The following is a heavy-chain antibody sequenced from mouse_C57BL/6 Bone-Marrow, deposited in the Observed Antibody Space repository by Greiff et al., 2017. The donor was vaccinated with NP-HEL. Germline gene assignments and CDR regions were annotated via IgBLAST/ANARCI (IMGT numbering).Heavy chain of an antibody. CDR1: GFTFSDYG. J-gene: IGHJ2*01. CDR3: ARTRFFDY. Sequence: EVMLVESGGGLVKPGGSLKLSCAASGFTFSDYGMHWVRQAPEKGLEWVAYISSGSSTIYYAATVKGRFTITRDNAKKTLFLQMTSLRSEDTAMYYCARTRFFDYWGQGTTLTVSS. CDR2: ISSGSSTI. V-gene: IGHV5-17*01.